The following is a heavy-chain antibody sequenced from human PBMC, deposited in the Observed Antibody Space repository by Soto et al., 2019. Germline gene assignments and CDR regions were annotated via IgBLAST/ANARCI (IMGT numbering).Heavy chain of an antibody. J-gene: IGHJ6*02. Sequence: EAQLLESGGGLVQPGGSLRLSCAASGFTFSSYAMSWVRQAPGKGLEWGSAISGRGESTNYADSVKGRFTISRDNSKNTLILQMNSQRTEKTAVYYCARWREQQLSRGYYGMDVWGQGTTVTVSS. CDR3: ARWREQQLSRGYYGMDV. CDR2: ISGRGEST. CDR1: GFTFSSYA. D-gene: IGHD6-13*01. V-gene: IGHV3-23*01.